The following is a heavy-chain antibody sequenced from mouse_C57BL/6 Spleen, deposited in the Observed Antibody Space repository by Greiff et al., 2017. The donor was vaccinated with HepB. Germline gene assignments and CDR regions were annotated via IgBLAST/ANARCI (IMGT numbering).Heavy chain of an antibody. CDR3: ARSGYYVGLYAMDY. V-gene: IGHV1-64*01. CDR1: GYTFTSYW. D-gene: IGHD2-3*01. CDR2: IHPNSGST. Sequence: QVQLQQPGAELVKPGASVKLSCKASGYTFTSYWMHWVKQRPGQGLEWIGMIHPNSGSTNYNEKFKSKATLTVDKSSSTAYMQLSSLTSEDSAVYYCARSGYYVGLYAMDYWGQGTSVTVSS. J-gene: IGHJ4*01.